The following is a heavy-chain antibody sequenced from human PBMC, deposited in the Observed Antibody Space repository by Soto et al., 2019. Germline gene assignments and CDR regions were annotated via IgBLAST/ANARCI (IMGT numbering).Heavy chain of an antibody. V-gene: IGHV3-23*01. Sequence: GSLRLSCAASGFIFGSYAMNWVRQAPGKGLEWVSGISSSGGSTKYADSVKGRFTLSRDNSKNTLYLQMNSLRAEDTAVYYCAKDGGLNLYYFGCWGQGTLVTVS. J-gene: IGHJ4*02. CDR2: ISSSGGST. D-gene: IGHD3-16*01. CDR3: AKDGGLNLYYFGC. CDR1: GFIFGSYA.